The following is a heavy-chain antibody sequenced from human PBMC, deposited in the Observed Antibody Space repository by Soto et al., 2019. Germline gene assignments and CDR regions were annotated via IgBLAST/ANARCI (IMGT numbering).Heavy chain of an antibody. D-gene: IGHD3-10*01. CDR2: FDLENGET. V-gene: IGHV1-24*01. Sequence: ASVKVSCKVSGYTLTELSIHWVRQAPGEGLEWMGGFDLENGETIYAQRFQGRVTMTEESSADTPYMELSSLRSEDTAVYYCALEVRRSNQFDHWGQGTTVPVSS. CDR1: GYTLTELS. J-gene: IGHJ4*02. CDR3: ALEVRRSNQFDH.